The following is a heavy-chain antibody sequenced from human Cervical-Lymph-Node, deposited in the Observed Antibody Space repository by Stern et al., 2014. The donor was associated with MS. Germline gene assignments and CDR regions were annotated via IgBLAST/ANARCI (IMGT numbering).Heavy chain of an antibody. D-gene: IGHD3-16*01. V-gene: IGHV1-46*01. Sequence: QVQLVQSGPEVKKPGASVMVSCKPSGYTFTNYYIHWVRQAPGHGLEWMGIINPNGSVTASAQKFQGRLTMTRDTSTTTVYMRLITLTSEDTAMYYCTRAVGGVGREWGQGTLVFVSS. J-gene: IGHJ4*02. CDR1: GYTFTNYY. CDR3: TRAVGGVGRE. CDR2: INPNGSVT.